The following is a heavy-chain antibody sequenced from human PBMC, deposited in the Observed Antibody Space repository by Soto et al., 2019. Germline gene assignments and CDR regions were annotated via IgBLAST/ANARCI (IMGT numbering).Heavy chain of an antibody. CDR2: IIPILGIA. CDR3: ARSFSDDAFDI. Sequence: GASVKVSCKASGGAFSSYTISWVRQAPGQGLEWMGRIIPILGIANYAQKFQGRVTITADKSTSTAYMELSSLRSEDTAVYYCARSFSDDAFDIWGQGTMVTVSS. J-gene: IGHJ3*02. CDR1: GGAFSSYT. V-gene: IGHV1-69*02.